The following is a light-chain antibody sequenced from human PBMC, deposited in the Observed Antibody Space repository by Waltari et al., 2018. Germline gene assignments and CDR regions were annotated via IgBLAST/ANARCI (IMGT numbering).Light chain of an antibody. CDR1: QSLLHYNGRNY. V-gene: IGKV2-28*01. CDR3: MQTLQTLLS. Sequence: EIVRTQSPLSLPVTPGESAAISCRSSQSLLHYNGRNYLDWYVQRPGQSPQLLIYLGSSRASGVPDRFSGSGSGTDFTLKISRVEAEDVGVYYCMQTLQTLLSFGGGTKVEIK. CDR2: LGS. J-gene: IGKJ4*01.